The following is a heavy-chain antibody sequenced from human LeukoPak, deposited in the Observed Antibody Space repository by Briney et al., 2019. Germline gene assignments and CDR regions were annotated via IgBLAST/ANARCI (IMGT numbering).Heavy chain of an antibody. CDR2: ISAYNGNT. CDR1: GYTFTSSG. Sequence: ASVKVSCKASGYTFTSSGMSWVRQAPGQGLEWMGWISAYNGNTNYAQKLQGRVTMTTDTSTSTAYMELRSLRSDDTAVYYCAREEDGYNYDYWGQGTLVTVSS. J-gene: IGHJ4*02. V-gene: IGHV1-18*01. CDR3: AREEDGYNYDY. D-gene: IGHD5-24*01.